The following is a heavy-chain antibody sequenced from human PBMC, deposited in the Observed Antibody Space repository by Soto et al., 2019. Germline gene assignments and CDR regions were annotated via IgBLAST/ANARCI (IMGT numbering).Heavy chain of an antibody. CDR3: ARDGGRHSGGIDY. V-gene: IGHV1-69*01. Sequence: QVQLVQSGAEVKKPGSSVKVSCKASGGTFSSYSLNWVRQAPGQGLEWMGVIIPIFGTANYAQKFQGRVTITADESTSTAYMELSSLRSEDTAVYYCARDGGRHSGGIDYWGQGTLVTVSS. CDR1: GGTFSSYS. J-gene: IGHJ4*02. D-gene: IGHD1-26*01. CDR2: IIPIFGTA.